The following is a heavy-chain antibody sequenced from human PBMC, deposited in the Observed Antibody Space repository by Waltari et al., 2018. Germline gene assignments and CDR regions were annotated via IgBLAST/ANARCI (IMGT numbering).Heavy chain of an antibody. CDR2: IKEDGSER. J-gene: IGHJ6*02. D-gene: IGHD2-21*01. V-gene: IGHV3-7*04. Sequence: EVRLVEYGGGLVQPGGCLRRSCAVSGFSFISSWMSWVRQAPGKGLEWVASIKEDGSERYYVDSAKGRSTISRDNAKTSLFLQMNSLRVEDTAVYYCARGPYWGQGTTVTVSS. CDR3: ARGPY. CDR1: GFSFISSW.